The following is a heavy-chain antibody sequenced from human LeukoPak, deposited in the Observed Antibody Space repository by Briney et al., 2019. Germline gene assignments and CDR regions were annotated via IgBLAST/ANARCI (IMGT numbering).Heavy chain of an antibody. CDR3: ARERATSFDY. J-gene: IGHJ4*02. CDR1: GFTFSSYA. V-gene: IGHV3-30*04. CDR2: ISYDGSNK. D-gene: IGHD5-12*01. Sequence: GGSLRLSCAASGFTFSSYAMRWVRQAPGKGLEWVAVISYDGSNKYYADSVKGRFTISRDNSKNTLYLQMNSLRAEDTAVYYCARERATSFDYWGQGTPVTVSS.